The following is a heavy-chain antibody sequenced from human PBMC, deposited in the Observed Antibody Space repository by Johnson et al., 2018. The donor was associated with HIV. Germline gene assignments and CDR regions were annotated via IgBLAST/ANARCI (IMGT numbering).Heavy chain of an antibody. Sequence: VQVVESGGGLIQPGGSLRLSCAASGFTVSSNYMTWVRQAPGKGLEWVSVIYSGRSTYYADSVKGRFTIVRDNSKNTLFLQMHSLRAEDTAVYYCARVGAGITMTMGWGDAFDIWGQGTMVTVSS. J-gene: IGHJ3*02. D-gene: IGHD3-22*01. V-gene: IGHV3-53*01. CDR2: IYSGRST. CDR1: GFTVSSNY. CDR3: ARVGAGITMTMGWGDAFDI.